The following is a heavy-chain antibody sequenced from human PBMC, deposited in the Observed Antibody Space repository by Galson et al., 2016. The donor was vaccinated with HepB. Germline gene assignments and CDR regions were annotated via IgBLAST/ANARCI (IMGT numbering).Heavy chain of an antibody. J-gene: IGHJ5*02. CDR3: ARGAGWFDP. CDR2: IYHSGSA. V-gene: IGHV4-30-2*01. CDR1: GGSIRSGGGYS. Sequence: TLSLTCGVSGGSIRSGGGYSWSWIRQPPGKGLEWIGYIYHSGSAYYNPSLNSRVTISVDRSKNQFSLKLSSVTAADTAVYYCARGAGWFDPWGQGTLVTVSS.